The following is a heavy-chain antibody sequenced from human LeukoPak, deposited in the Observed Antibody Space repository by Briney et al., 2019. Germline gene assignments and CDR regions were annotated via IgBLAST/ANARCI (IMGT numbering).Heavy chain of an antibody. CDR2: INPRGGST. CDR3: ARARGSGYLASSSY. Sequence: ASVKVSCKASGYTFTSYYMHWVRQAPGQGLKWKGIINPRGGSTSYAQKCQGRVTMTRDTSTSTVYMELSSLRSEDTAVYYCARARGSGYLASSSYWGQGTLVTVSS. V-gene: IGHV1-46*03. J-gene: IGHJ4*02. D-gene: IGHD3-22*01. CDR1: GYTFTSYY.